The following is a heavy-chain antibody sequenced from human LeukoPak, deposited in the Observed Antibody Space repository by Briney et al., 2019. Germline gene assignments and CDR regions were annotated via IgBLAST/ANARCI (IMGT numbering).Heavy chain of an antibody. V-gene: IGHV1-69*13. D-gene: IGHD3-22*01. Sequence: SVKVSCTASGGTFSSYAISWVRQAPGQGLEWMGGIIPIFGTANYAQKFQGRVTITADESTSTAYMELSSLRSEDTAVYYCARVSSYYYDSSGYYGTWGQGTLVTVSS. CDR3: ARVSSYYYDSSGYYGT. CDR1: GGTFSSYA. J-gene: IGHJ4*02. CDR2: IIPIFGTA.